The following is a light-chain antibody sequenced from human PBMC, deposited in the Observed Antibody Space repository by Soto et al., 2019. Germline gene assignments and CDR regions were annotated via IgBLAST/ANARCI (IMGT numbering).Light chain of an antibody. V-gene: IGKV3-20*01. CDR3: QQYGSSPTT. J-gene: IGKJ2*01. Sequence: EIVLTQSPGTLSLSPGERATLSCRASQSVSSSYLAWYQQKHGQAPRLLIYGASSRATGIPDRFSGSGSGTDFTLTISRLEPEDFAVYYGQQYGSSPTTFGQGNKLEIK. CDR2: GAS. CDR1: QSVSSSY.